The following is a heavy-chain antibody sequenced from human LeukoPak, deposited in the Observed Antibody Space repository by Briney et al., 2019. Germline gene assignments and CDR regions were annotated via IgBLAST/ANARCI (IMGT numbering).Heavy chain of an antibody. J-gene: IGHJ4*02. D-gene: IGHD4-17*01. CDR1: GFTFDDYG. V-gene: IGHV3-20*04. Sequence: RGSLRLSCAASGFTFDDYGMSWVRQAPGKGLEWVSGINWNGGSTGYADSVKGRFTISRDNAKNSLYLQMNSLRAEDTALYYCARDCRYGEKDYWGQGTLVTVSS. CDR2: INWNGGST. CDR3: ARDCRYGEKDY.